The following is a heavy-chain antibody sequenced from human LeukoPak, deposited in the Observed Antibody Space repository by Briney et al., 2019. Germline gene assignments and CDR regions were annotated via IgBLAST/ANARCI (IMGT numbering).Heavy chain of an antibody. D-gene: IGHD5-18*01. CDR2: ISGSGGST. CDR3: AKDLAMGAFDY. V-gene: IGHV3-23*01. CDR1: GFTFSSYA. Sequence: GGSLRLSCAASGFTFSSYAMSWVRQAPGKGLEWVSTISGSGGSTNYAVSVKGRFTISRDNSKNTLYLQMNSLRAEDTAVYYCAKDLAMGAFDYWGQGTLVTVSS. J-gene: IGHJ4*02.